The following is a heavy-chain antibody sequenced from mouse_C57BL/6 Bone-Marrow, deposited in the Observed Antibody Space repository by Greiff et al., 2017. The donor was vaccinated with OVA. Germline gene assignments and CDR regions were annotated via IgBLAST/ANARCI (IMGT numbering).Heavy chain of an antibody. CDR2: IDPSDSYT. CDR3: ARDYYDAMDY. V-gene: IGHV1-69*01. D-gene: IGHD2-4*01. CDR1: GYTFTSYW. J-gene: IGHJ4*01. Sequence: VQLQQSGAELVMPGASVKLSCKASGYTFTSYWMHWVKQRPGQGLEWIGEIDPSDSYTNYNQKFKGKSTLTVDKSSSTAYMQLSSLTSEDSAVYYCARDYYDAMDYWGQGTSVTVSS.